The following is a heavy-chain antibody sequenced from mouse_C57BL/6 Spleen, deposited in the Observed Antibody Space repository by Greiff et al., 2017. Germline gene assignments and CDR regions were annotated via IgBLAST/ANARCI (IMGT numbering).Heavy chain of an antibody. CDR2: IYPGSGST. Sequence: QVQLQQPGAELVKPGASVKMSCKASGYTFTSYWINWVKQRPGQGLEWIGDIYPGSGSTNYNEKFKSKATLTVDTSSSTAYMQLSSLTSEDSAVYYCARYGSSSSPAWVAYWGQGTLVTVSA. V-gene: IGHV1-55*01. J-gene: IGHJ3*01. CDR1: GYTFTSYW. D-gene: IGHD1-1*01. CDR3: ARYGSSSSPAWVAY.